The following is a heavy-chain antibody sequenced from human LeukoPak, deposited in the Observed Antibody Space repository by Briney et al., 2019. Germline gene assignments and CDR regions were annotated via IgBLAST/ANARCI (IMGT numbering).Heavy chain of an antibody. CDR2: ISAYNGNT. CDR3: ARVSRSSSTSWPPDY. J-gene: IGHJ4*02. D-gene: IGHD2-2*01. Sequence: GASVKVSCKASGYTFTSYGISWVRRAPGQGLEWMGWISAYNGNTNYAQKLQGRVTMTTDTSTSTAYMELRSLRSDDTAVYYCARVSRSSSTSWPPDYWGQGTLVTVSS. V-gene: IGHV1-18*01. CDR1: GYTFTSYG.